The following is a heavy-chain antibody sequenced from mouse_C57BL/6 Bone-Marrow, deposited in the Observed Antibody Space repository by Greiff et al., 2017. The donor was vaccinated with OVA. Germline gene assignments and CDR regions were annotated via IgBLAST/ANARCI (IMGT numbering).Heavy chain of an antibody. CDR2: IYPGNSDT. J-gene: IGHJ1*03. V-gene: IGHV1-5*01. CDR3: TRRRGYWYFDV. CDR1: GYTFTSYW. Sequence: VQLQQSGTVLARPGASVKMSCKTSGYTFTSYWMHWVKQRPGQGPEWIGAIYPGNSDTSYNQKFKGKAILTAVTSASPAYMELSSLTNEDSAVYYCTRRRGYWYFDVWGTGTTVTVSS. D-gene: IGHD1-1*02.